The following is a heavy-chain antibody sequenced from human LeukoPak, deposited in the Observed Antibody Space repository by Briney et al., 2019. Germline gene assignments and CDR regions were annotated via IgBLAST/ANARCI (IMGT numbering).Heavy chain of an antibody. Sequence: SQTLSLTCAVSGGSISSGSYSWGWIRQPPGKGLEWIGYIYPRGSTYYNPSLKSRVILSLDKSANQFSLNLSSVTAADTAVYYCARFSPRAMGNYLDFWGQGTLVTVSS. J-gene: IGHJ4*02. CDR3: ARFSPRAMGNYLDF. CDR2: IYPRGST. CDR1: GGSISSGSYS. V-gene: IGHV4-30-2*01. D-gene: IGHD7-27*01.